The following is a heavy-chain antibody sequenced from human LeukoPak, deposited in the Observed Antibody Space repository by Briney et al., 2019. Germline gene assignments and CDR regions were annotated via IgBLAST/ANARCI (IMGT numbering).Heavy chain of an antibody. D-gene: IGHD6-13*01. Sequence: PGGFLRLSCAASGFTFDDYAMHWVRQAPGKGLEWVSGISWNSGSIGYADSVKGRFTISRDNAKNSLYLQMNSLRAEDTALYYCAKDTDGAAAGTTWGHWGQGTLVTVSS. V-gene: IGHV3-9*01. CDR2: ISWNSGSI. J-gene: IGHJ4*02. CDR3: AKDTDGAAAGTTWGH. CDR1: GFTFDDYA.